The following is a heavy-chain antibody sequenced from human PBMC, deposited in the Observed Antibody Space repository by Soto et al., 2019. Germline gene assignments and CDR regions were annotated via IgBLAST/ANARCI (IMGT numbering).Heavy chain of an antibody. J-gene: IGHJ4*02. CDR1: GFTFSDYE. V-gene: IGHV3-48*03. CDR3: ARRFLITKWHHPFDY. D-gene: IGHD3-16*01. CDR2: ISSSSTI. Sequence: EVQLVESGGGLVQPGGSLRISCATSGFTFSDYELSWVRQAPGMGLEGISYISSSSTIYYADSVKGRFTVSRDNAQNSLYLQMDSLRVEDTAVYYCARRFLITKWHHPFDYWGQGTLVTVSS.